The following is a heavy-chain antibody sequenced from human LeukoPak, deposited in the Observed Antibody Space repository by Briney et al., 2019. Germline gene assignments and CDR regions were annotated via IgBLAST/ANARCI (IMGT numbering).Heavy chain of an antibody. Sequence: LSLTCAVYGGSFSTYYWSWIRQAPGKGLEWVSYISSSSSYTNYADSVKGRFTISRDNAKNSLYLQMNSLRAEDTAVYYCARRGNGYNIYYFDYWGQGTLVTVSS. CDR3: ARRGNGYNIYYFDY. D-gene: IGHD5-24*01. CDR1: GGSFSTYY. CDR2: ISSSSSYT. J-gene: IGHJ4*02. V-gene: IGHV3-11*06.